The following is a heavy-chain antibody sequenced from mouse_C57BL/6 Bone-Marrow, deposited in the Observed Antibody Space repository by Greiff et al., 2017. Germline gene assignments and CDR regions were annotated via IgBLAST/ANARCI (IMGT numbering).Heavy chain of an antibody. V-gene: IGHV14-2*01. CDR3: ASQIDFSGSRVFYWYIDV. CDR1: GFNIKDYY. CDR2: IDPEDGET. J-gene: IGHJ1*03. D-gene: IGHD1-1*01. Sequence: EVQLQQSGAELVKPGASVKLSCTASGFNIKDYYMHWVKQRTEQGLEWIGRIDPEDGETKYAPKFQGKATITADTSSNTAYLQLSSLTSEDTAVYYCASQIDFSGSRVFYWYIDVWGTGTTVTVSS.